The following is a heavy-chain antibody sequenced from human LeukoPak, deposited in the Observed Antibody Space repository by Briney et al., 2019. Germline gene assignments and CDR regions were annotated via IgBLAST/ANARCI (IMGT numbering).Heavy chain of an antibody. CDR2: ISAYNGNT. CDR1: SYTFTNYG. V-gene: IGHV1-18*01. CDR3: ARGVGEAVLDDYVWGSYRLYHPAYDV. D-gene: IGHD3-16*02. J-gene: IGHJ6*02. Sequence: GASVKVSCKASSYTFTNYGISWVRQAPGQGLEWMGWISAYNGNTNYAQKLQGRVTMTTDTSTSTAYMELRSLRSEDTAVYYCARGVGEAVLDDYVWGSYRLYHPAYDVWGQGTTVTVSS.